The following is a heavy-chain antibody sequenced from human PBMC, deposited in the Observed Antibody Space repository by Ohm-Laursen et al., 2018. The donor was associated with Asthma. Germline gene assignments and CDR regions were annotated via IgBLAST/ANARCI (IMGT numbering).Heavy chain of an antibody. CDR3: AKGGRNPYDFWSTGEYNWFDP. J-gene: IGHJ5*02. V-gene: IGHV1-69*13. CDR2: IIPIFGTA. D-gene: IGHD3-3*01. CDR1: GYTFTGYY. Sequence: GASVKVSCKASGYTFTGYYIHWVRQAPGQGLEWMGGIIPIFGTANYAQKFQGRVTITADESTSTAYMELSSLRSEDTAVYYCAKGGRNPYDFWSTGEYNWFDPWGQGTLVTVSS.